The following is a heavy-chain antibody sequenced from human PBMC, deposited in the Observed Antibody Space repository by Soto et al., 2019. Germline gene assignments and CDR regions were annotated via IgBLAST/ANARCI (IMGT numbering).Heavy chain of an antibody. Sequence: QVQLVESGGGVVQPGRSLRLSCAASGFTFSSYGMHWVRQAPGKGLEWVAVISYDGSNKYYADSVKGRFTISRDNSKNTLYLQMNSRRAEDTAVYYCAKDIVSDYANYYYGMDVWGQGTTVTVSS. J-gene: IGHJ6*02. CDR3: AKDIVSDYANYYYGMDV. CDR1: GFTFSSYG. D-gene: IGHD1-26*01. V-gene: IGHV3-30*18. CDR2: ISYDGSNK.